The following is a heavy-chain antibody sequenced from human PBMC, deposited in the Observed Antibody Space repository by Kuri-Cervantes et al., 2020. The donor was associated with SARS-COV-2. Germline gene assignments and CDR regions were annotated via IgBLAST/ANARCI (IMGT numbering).Heavy chain of an antibody. Sequence: GESLKISCAASGFTFSSYGMHWVRQAPGKGLEWVAVISYDGSNKYYADSVKGRFTISRDNSKNTLYLQMNSLRAEDTAVYYCARAFRFLEWLGYYYGMDVWGQGTTVTVSS. CDR3: ARAFRFLEWLGYYYGMDV. J-gene: IGHJ6*02. D-gene: IGHD3-3*01. CDR1: GFTFSSYG. CDR2: ISYDGSNK. V-gene: IGHV3-30*03.